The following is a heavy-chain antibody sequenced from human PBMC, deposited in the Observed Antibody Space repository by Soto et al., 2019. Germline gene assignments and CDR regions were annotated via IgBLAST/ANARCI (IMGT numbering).Heavy chain of an antibody. J-gene: IGHJ3*02. CDR2: IKQDGSEK. Sequence: SLKIACAASGFPFRSYWMSLVRQAPGKGLEWVANIKQDGSEKYYVDSVKGRLTISRDNAENSLYLQMKSLRAEDTAVYYCARGWFSGSGSDAFDIWGQGTMVTVSS. CDR1: GFPFRSYW. D-gene: IGHD3-10*01. V-gene: IGHV3-7*03. CDR3: ARGWFSGSGSDAFDI.